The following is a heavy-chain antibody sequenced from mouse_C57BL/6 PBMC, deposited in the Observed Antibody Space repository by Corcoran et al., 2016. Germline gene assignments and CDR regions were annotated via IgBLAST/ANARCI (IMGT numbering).Heavy chain of an antibody. J-gene: IGHJ3*01. D-gene: IGHD1-1*01. CDR2: IFPVSGST. CDR1: GYTFTEYY. Sequence: QVQLQQSGPELVKPGSSVKISCKSSGYTFTEYYIHWVKQRPGQGLEWIGWIFPVSGSTYYNEKFKGKATLTVDKSSSTAYMLLSSLTSEDSAVYFCARGYGSIGFAYWGQGTLVTVSA. V-gene: IGHV1-75*01. CDR3: ARGYGSIGFAY.